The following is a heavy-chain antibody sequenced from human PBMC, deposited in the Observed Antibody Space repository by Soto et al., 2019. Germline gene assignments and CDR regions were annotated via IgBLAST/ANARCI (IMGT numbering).Heavy chain of an antibody. D-gene: IGHD3-3*01. CDR1: GFSLSTSGMC. V-gene: IGHV2-70*01. CDR3: ARTRAYYDFWSGYYLDV. CDR2: IDWDDDK. J-gene: IGHJ6*02. Sequence: SGPTLVNPTQTLTLTCTFSGFSLSTSGMCVSWIRQPPGKALEWLALIDWDDDKYYSTSLKTRLTISKDTSKNHVVLTMTNMDPVDTATYYCARTRAYYDFWSGYYLDVWGQGTTVTVSS.